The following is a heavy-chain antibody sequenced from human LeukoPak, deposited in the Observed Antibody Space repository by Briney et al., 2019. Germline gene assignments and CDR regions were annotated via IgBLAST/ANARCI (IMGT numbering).Heavy chain of an antibody. CDR2: ISAYNGNT. V-gene: IGHV1-18*01. J-gene: IGHJ3*02. Sequence: ASVKVSCKASGYTFTSYGISWVRQAPGQGLEWMGWISAYNGNTNYAQKLQGRVTMTTDTSTSTAYMELRSLRSDDTAVYYCARERWELWANDAFDIWGQGTMVTVSS. D-gene: IGHD1-26*01. CDR3: ARERWELWANDAFDI. CDR1: GYTFTSYG.